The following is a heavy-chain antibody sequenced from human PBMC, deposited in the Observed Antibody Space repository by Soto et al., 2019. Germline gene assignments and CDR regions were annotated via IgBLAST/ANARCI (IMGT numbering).Heavy chain of an antibody. CDR2: ITPFNGNT. CDR1: GYTFTYRY. Sequence: SVKVSCKASGYTFTYRYLHWVRQAPGQALEWMGWITPFNGNTNYAQKFQDRVTITRDRSMSTAYMELSSLRSEDTAMYYCASEGDSSGYLYFDYWGQGTLVTVSS. CDR3: ASEGDSSGYLYFDY. V-gene: IGHV1-45*02. J-gene: IGHJ4*02. D-gene: IGHD3-22*01.